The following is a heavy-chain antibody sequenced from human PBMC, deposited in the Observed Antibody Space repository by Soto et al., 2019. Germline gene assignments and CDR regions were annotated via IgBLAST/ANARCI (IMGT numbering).Heavy chain of an antibody. CDR2: IYYSGST. CDR1: GGSISSGGYY. Sequence: PSETLSLTCTVSGGSISSGGYYWSWIRQHPGKGLEWIGYIYYSGSTYYNPSLKSRVTISVDTSKNQFSLKLSSVTAADTAVYYCARAEYYYDSSGYYCDWFDPWGQGTLVTVSS. V-gene: IGHV4-31*03. CDR3: ARAEYYYDSSGYYCDWFDP. D-gene: IGHD3-22*01. J-gene: IGHJ5*02.